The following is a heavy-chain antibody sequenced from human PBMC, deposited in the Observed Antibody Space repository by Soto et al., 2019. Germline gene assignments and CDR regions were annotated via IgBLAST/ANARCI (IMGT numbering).Heavy chain of an antibody. Sequence: GGSLRLSCAASGFTVSSNYMSWVRQAPGKGLEWVSVIYSGGSTYYADSVKGRFTISRDNSKNTLYLQMNSLRAEDTAVYYCARERNRGRRQDYYYGMDVWGQGTTVTVSS. J-gene: IGHJ6*02. D-gene: IGHD2-15*01. CDR1: GFTVSSNY. V-gene: IGHV3-53*01. CDR2: IYSGGST. CDR3: ARERNRGRRQDYYYGMDV.